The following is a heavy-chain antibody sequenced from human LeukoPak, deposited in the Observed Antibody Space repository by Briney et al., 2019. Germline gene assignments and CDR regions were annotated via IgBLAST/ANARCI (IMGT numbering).Heavy chain of an antibody. CDR1: GGSISSYY. Sequence: SETLSLTCTVSGGSISSYYWSWIRQPPGKGLEWIGFVYYSGSTKYNPSLKSRVTISVDTSKSQFSLKLTSVTAADTAVYYCARLGIGVVPSAMLGDYYFDYWGQGTLVTVSS. J-gene: IGHJ4*02. CDR3: ARLGIGVVPSAMLGDYYFDY. CDR2: VYYSGST. V-gene: IGHV4-59*08. D-gene: IGHD2-2*01.